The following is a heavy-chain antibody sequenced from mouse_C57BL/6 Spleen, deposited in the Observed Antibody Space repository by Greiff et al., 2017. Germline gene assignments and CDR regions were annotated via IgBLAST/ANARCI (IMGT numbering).Heavy chain of an antibody. CDR2: ISSGGSYT. CDR1: GFTFSSYG. D-gene: IGHD1-1*01. J-gene: IGHJ2*01. CDR3: ARQTVVATVDY. V-gene: IGHV5-6*01. Sequence: EVMLVESGGDLVKPGGSLKLSCAASGFTFSSYGMSWVRQTPDKRLEWVATISSGGSYTYYPDSVKGRFTISRDNAKNTLYLQMSSLKSEDTAMYYCARQTVVATVDYWGQGTTLTVSS.